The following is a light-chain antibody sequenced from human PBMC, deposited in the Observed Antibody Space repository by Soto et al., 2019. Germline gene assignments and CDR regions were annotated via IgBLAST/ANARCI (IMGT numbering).Light chain of an antibody. CDR1: QYISSW. CDR3: LQSNSFPHT. CDR2: AAS. J-gene: IGKJ2*01. V-gene: IGKV1-12*01. Sequence: DIQMTQSPSSVSASVGDRVTITCRASQYISSWLAWYQQKPGKASQLLIYAASSLQSGVPSRFSGSGSGTDFTLTISSLQPEDFATYYCLQSNSFPHTFGQGTKLEIK.